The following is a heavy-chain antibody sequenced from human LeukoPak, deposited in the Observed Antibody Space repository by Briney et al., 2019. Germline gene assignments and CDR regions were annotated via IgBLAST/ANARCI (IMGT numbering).Heavy chain of an antibody. V-gene: IGHV3-23*01. CDR3: AKDEHMTTVTPVSFDI. Sequence: GGSLRLSCAASGFTFSSFAMGWVRQTPGKGLEWVSAISGSGGSTYYADSVKGRFTISRDNYKNTLYLQMNSLRAEDTAVYYCAKDEHMTTVTPVSFDIWGQGTMVTVSS. J-gene: IGHJ3*02. CDR2: ISGSGGST. D-gene: IGHD4-17*01. CDR1: GFTFSSFA.